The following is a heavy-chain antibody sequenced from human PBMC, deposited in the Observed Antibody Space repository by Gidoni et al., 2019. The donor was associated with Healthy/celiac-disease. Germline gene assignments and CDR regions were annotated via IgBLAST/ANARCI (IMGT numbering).Heavy chain of an antibody. J-gene: IGHJ4*02. V-gene: IGHV4-34*01. CDR3: ARGFGSRPTY. Sequence: QVQLQQWGAGLLKPSETLSLTCAVYGGSFSGYYWSWIRQPPGKGLEWIGEINHSGSTNYNPSLKSRVTISVDTSKNQFSLKLSSVTAADTAVYYCARGFGSRPTYWGQGTLVTVSS. D-gene: IGHD1-26*01. CDR1: GGSFSGYY. CDR2: INHSGST.